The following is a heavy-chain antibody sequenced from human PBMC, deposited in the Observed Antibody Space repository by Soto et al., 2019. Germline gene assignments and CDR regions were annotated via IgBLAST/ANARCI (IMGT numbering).Heavy chain of an antibody. CDR3: GKERRGSGWFVCSY. CDR1: DGSIRSYY. J-gene: IGHJ4*02. V-gene: IGHV4-59*01. D-gene: IGHD6-19*01. Sequence: SLTLSLTWTVADGSIRSYYWSWIRQLPGKGLEWIGYIYYSGSTNYNPSLKSRVTISVDTSKNQFSLKLSSVTAAETAVYYCGKERRGSGWFVCSYWGQGILVTVSS. CDR2: IYYSGST.